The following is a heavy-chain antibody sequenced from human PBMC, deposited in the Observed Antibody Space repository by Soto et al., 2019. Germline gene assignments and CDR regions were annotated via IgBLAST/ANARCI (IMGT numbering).Heavy chain of an antibody. CDR3: AKAVHTMVQGVRFRVDQ. Sequence: QVQLVQSGAEMKKPGASVKVSCESSGYTFTAYYIHWVRQAPGHGLEWMGWINPNGGGTKYAQQFQAMVTLTRDTSINTAYMELTRLTSDDTAVYYCAKAVHTMVQGVRFRVDQWGQGPLVTVSS. J-gene: IGHJ4*02. D-gene: IGHD3-10*01. CDR1: GYTFTAYY. CDR2: INPNGGGT. V-gene: IGHV1-2*02.